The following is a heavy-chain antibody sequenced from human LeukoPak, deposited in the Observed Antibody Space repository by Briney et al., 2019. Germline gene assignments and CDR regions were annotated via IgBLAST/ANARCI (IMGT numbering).Heavy chain of an antibody. Sequence: GGSLRLSCAVSGFTFSSYSMNWVRRAPGKGLEWVSYIGSSVSTRYYADSVKGRFTISRDNGKHSLYLQMNSLRVEDTAVYYCAKRLSDYVFAFDIWGQGTMVTVSS. CDR1: GFTFSSYS. J-gene: IGHJ3*02. V-gene: IGHV3-48*01. CDR2: IGSSVSTR. CDR3: AKRLSDYVFAFDI. D-gene: IGHD4-17*01.